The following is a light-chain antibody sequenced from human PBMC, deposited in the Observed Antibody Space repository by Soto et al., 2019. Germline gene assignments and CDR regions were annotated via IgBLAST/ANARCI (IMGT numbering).Light chain of an antibody. V-gene: IGLV2-14*01. CDR3: SAYTTSDTLI. Sequence: QSALTQPASVSGSPGQSITISCTGTSSDVGAYNFVSWYEQHPGKAPKLMIYDVSDRPSGVSDRFSGSKSGTTASLTISGLQAGDEADYYCSAYTTSDTLIFGGGTKLTVL. J-gene: IGLJ2*01. CDR1: SSDVGAYNF. CDR2: DVS.